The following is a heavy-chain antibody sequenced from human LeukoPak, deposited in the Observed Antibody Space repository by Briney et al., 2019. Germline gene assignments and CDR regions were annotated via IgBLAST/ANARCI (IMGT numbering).Heavy chain of an antibody. D-gene: IGHD6-19*01. CDR2: IKQDGSEK. V-gene: IGHV3-7*01. J-gene: IGHJ4*02. CDR1: GFTFSSYW. Sequence: PGGSLRLSCAASGFTFSSYWMNWVRQAPGKGLEWVANIKQDGSEKYYVDSVKGRFTISRDNAKNSLYLQMNSLRAEDTAVYYCARAHRSNGWFFDNWGQETLVTVSS. CDR3: ARAHRSNGWFFDN.